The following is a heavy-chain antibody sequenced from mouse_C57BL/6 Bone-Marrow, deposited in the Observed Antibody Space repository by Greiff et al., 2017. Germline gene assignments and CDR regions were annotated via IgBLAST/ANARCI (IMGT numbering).Heavy chain of an antibody. CDR3: TTGTVVADWYFDV. J-gene: IGHJ1*03. V-gene: IGHV14-4*01. CDR2: IDPETGDT. Sequence: VQLQQSGAELVRPGASVKLSCTASGFNIKDDYMHWVKQRPEQGLEWIGWIDPETGDTEYASKFQGKATITADTSSNTAYLQLSSLTSEDTAVYYCTTGTVVADWYFDVWGTGTTVTVAS. CDR1: GFNIKDDY. D-gene: IGHD1-1*01.